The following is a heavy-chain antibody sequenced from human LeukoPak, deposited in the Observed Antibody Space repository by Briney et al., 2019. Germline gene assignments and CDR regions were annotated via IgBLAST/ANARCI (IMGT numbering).Heavy chain of an antibody. Sequence: SETLSLTCTVSGDFIRSGHYYWGWIRQSPGKGLEWMGSIYSTGNTHYNPSLESRLIISVDTSKNSFSLKLSSVTAADTAVYFCVRGQRYSSSWCFFDYWGQGTLITVSS. CDR1: GDFIRSGHYY. CDR3: VRGQRYSSSWCFFDY. CDR2: IYSTGNT. J-gene: IGHJ4*02. D-gene: IGHD6-13*01. V-gene: IGHV4-39*07.